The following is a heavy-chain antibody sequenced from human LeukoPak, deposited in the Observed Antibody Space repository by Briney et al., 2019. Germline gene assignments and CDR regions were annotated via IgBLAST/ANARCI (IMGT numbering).Heavy chain of an antibody. D-gene: IGHD3-10*02. CDR2: INPDGGNT. Sequence: ASVKVSCKASGYTFTNSYIHWVRQAPGQVLEWMGLINPDGGNTNYAQNFQGRVTLTRDTSTSTVYMELNSLRAEDTAVYYCAELGITMIGGVWGKGTTVTISS. J-gene: IGHJ6*04. V-gene: IGHV1-46*01. CDR1: GYTFTNSY. CDR3: AELGITMIGGV.